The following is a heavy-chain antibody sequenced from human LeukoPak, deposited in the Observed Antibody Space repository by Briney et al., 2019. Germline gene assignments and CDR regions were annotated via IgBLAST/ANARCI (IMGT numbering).Heavy chain of an antibody. CDR1: GGSISSGGYY. V-gene: IGHV4-30-2*01. D-gene: IGHD2-2*01. J-gene: IGHJ4*02. Sequence: PSETLSLTCTVSGGSISSGGYYWSWIRQPPGKGLEWIGYIYHSGSTYYNPSLKSRVTISVDRSKNQFSLKLSSVTAADTAVYYCARVVVVVPAAIEDWGQGTLVTVSS. CDR3: ARVVVVVPAAIED. CDR2: IYHSGST.